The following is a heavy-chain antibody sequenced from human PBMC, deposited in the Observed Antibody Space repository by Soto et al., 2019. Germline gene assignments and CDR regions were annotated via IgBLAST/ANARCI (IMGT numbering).Heavy chain of an antibody. D-gene: IGHD2-2*01. V-gene: IGHV4-30-2*01. CDR1: GVPISCDAFS. J-gene: IGHJ6*02. Sequence: SETLSLTCACTGVPISCDAFSWPWLRPQPGKGLEGQWYIYHSGSTYYNPSLKSRVTISVDTSKNQFSLKLSSVTAAETAVYYCARGGCISNRCYVLMWNYYGMDVWGQGTTVTVSS. CDR3: ARGGCISNRCYVLMWNYYGMDV. CDR2: IYHSGST.